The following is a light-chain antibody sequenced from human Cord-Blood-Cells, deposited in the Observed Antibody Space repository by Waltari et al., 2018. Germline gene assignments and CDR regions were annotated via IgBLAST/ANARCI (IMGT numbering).Light chain of an antibody. CDR1: SSDVGGYNS. Sequence: QSALTQPPSASGSPGQSVTLSCPRHSSDVGGYNSVSWYQQHPGNTPKLMIHEVSKRPSGVPDRFSGSKSGNTASLTVSGLQAEDEADYYCSSYAGSNNFVFGTGTKVTVL. CDR2: EVS. V-gene: IGLV2-8*01. J-gene: IGLJ1*01. CDR3: SSYAGSNNFV.